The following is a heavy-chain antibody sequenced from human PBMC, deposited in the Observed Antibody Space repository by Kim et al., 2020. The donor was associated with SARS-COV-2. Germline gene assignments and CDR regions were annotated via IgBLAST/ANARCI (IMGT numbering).Heavy chain of an antibody. J-gene: IGHJ6*02. CDR3: ARDTTTAAADNYYYYGMDV. CDR2: ISSSRTYT. Sequence: VSFISSSRTYTNYAESVKGRFTSSRDNAKNSLYLQMNSLRAEDTAVYYCARDTTTAAADNYYYYGMDVWGQGTTVTVSS. D-gene: IGHD6-13*01. V-gene: IGHV3-11*06.